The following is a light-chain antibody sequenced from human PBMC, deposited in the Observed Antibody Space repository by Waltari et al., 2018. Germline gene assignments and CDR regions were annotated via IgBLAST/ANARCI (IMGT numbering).Light chain of an antibody. CDR1: VLAKQY. CDR3: YSAADNIGV. J-gene: IGLJ3*02. Sequence: SYELTQPSSVPVSPGQTARITCSGDVLAKQYARWFQQKPGQAPVLVIYKDSERPSGIPERFSGSSSGTTVTLTISGAQVEDEADYYCYSAADNIGVFGGGTKLTVL. V-gene: IGLV3-27*01. CDR2: KDS.